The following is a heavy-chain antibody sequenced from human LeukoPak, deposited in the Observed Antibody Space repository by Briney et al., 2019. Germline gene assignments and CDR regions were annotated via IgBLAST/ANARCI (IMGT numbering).Heavy chain of an antibody. D-gene: IGHD3-10*01. CDR1: GGSISSGGYY. V-gene: IGHV4-31*03. J-gene: IGHJ4*02. CDR2: IYYSGST. Sequence: KPSETLSLTCTVSGGSISSGGYYWSWIRQHPGKGLEWIGYIYYSGSTYYNPSLKSRVTISVDTSKNQFSLKLSSVTAADTAVYYCASTYYYGSGSYYNGLAGDYWGQGTLVTVSS. CDR3: ASTYYYGSGSYYNGLAGDY.